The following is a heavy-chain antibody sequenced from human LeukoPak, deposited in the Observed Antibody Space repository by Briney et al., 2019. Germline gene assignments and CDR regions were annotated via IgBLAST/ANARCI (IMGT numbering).Heavy chain of an antibody. D-gene: IGHD6-13*01. CDR2: INHGGST. J-gene: IGHJ6*02. Sequence: SETLSLTCAVYGGSFSDYYWSWIRQPPGKGLEWIGEINHGGSTNYNPSLKSRVTLSVDTSKNQFSLKLTSVTAADTAVYYCARDGYSTPDVWGQGTTVTVSS. CDR3: ARDGYSTPDV. V-gene: IGHV4-34*01. CDR1: GGSFSDYY.